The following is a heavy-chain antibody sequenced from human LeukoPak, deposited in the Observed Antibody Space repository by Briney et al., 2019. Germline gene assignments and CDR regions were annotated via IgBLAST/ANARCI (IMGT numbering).Heavy chain of an antibody. CDR2: IYYSGST. V-gene: IGHV4-30-4*08. J-gene: IGHJ4*02. CDR1: GGSISSGDYY. Sequence: SRTLSLTXTVSGGSISSGDYYWSWIGQPPGKGLQWIGYIYYSGSTYYNPSLKSRVTISVDTSKNQFSLKLSSVTAADTAVYYCARGYDFWSGYYSYYFDYWGQGTLVTVSS. CDR3: ARGYDFWSGYYSYYFDY. D-gene: IGHD3-3*01.